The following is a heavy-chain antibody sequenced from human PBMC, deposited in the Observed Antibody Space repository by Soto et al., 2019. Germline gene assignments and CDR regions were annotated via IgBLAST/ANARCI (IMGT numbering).Heavy chain of an antibody. CDR3: ARGATSDWYFEL. CDR2: IWYDGSNK. Sequence: QVQLVESGGGVVQPGRSLRLSCAASGFTFSSYGMHWVRQAPGKGLEWVAVIWYDGSNKYYADSVKGPFTISRDNSKNTLYLQMNSLRAEDTAVYYCARGATSDWYFELWGRGTLVTVSS. J-gene: IGHJ2*01. CDR1: GFTFSSYG. V-gene: IGHV3-33*01. D-gene: IGHD1-26*01.